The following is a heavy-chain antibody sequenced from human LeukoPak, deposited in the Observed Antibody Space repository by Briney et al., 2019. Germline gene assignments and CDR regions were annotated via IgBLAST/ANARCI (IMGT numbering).Heavy chain of an antibody. CDR1: GFTFNNYA. CDR3: ARDSGARAVLTRPGPRFDY. J-gene: IGHJ4*02. V-gene: IGHV3-23*01. CDR2: LSGSGDST. D-gene: IGHD3-9*01. Sequence: GGSPRLSCAASGFTFNNYAMTWVRQAPGTGLEWVSALSGSGDSTYYADSVKGRFTISRDNSRNTLYVQMNSLRAEDTAVYYCARDSGARAVLTRPGPRFDYWGQGTLVTVSS.